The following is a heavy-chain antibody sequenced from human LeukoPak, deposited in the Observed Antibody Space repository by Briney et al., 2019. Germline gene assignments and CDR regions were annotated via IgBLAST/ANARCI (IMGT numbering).Heavy chain of an antibody. J-gene: IGHJ5*02. V-gene: IGHV1-69*05. CDR2: IIPIFGTA. CDR1: GGTFSSYA. D-gene: IGHD3-3*01. Sequence: SVKVSCKASGGTFSSYAISWVRHAPGQGLELMGGIIPIFGTANYAQKFQGRVTITTDESTSTAYMELRSLRSEDTAVYYCARGSRYDSWSGPPKYNWFDPWGQGTLVPVSS. CDR3: ARGSRYDSWSGPPKYNWFDP.